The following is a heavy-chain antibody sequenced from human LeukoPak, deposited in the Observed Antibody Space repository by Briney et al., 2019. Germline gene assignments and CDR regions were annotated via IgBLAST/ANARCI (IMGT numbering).Heavy chain of an antibody. CDR3: ARDSMDYYYYYGMDV. CDR1: GGSISSSY. V-gene: IGHV4-59*01. Sequence: SETLSLTCTVSGGSISSSYWSWIRQPPGKGLEWIGYIYYSGSTNYNPSLKSRVTISVDTSKNQFSLKLSSVTAADTAVYYCARDSMDYYYYYGMDVWGQGTTVTVSS. CDR2: IYYSGST. J-gene: IGHJ6*02.